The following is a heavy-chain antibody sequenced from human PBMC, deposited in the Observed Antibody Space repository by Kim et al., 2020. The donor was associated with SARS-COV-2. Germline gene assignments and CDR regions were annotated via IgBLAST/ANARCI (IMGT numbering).Heavy chain of an antibody. J-gene: IGHJ5*02. D-gene: IGHD3-10*01. V-gene: IGHV4-34*01. CDR1: GGSFSGYY. CDR2: INHSGST. CDR3: ARALNPITMVRDMGRAFDP. Sequence: SETLSLTCAVYGGSFSGYYWSWIRQPPGKGLEWIGEINHSGSTNYNPSLKSRVTISVDTSKKQFSLKLSSVTAADTAVYYCARALNPITMVRDMGRAFDP.